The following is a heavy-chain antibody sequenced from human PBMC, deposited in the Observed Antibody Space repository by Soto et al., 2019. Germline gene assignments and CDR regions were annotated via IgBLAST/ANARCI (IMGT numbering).Heavy chain of an antibody. J-gene: IGHJ5*02. D-gene: IGHD1-26*01. CDR2: IWYDGSNK. CDR1: GFTFSSYG. Sequence: GGSLRLSCAASGFTFSSYGMHWVRQAPGKGLEWVAVIWYDGSNKYYADSVKGRFTISRDNSKNTLYLQMNSLRAEDTAVYYCAREGQEGHSVGAMRRAWFDPWGQGTLVTVSS. CDR3: AREGQEGHSVGAMRRAWFDP. V-gene: IGHV3-33*01.